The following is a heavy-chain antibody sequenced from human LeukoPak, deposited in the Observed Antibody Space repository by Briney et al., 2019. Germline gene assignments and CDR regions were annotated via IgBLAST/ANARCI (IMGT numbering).Heavy chain of an antibody. CDR3: ARERAGTGTEYYYYYMDV. Sequence: PSQTLSLTCTVSGGSISSGGYYWSWIRQHPGKGLEWIGYIYYRGSTYYNPSLRSRVTISVDTSKNQFSLKLSSVTAADTAVYYCARERAGTGTEYYYYYMDVWGKGTTVTVSS. D-gene: IGHD6-19*01. J-gene: IGHJ6*03. V-gene: IGHV4-31*03. CDR2: IYYRGST. CDR1: GGSISSGGYY.